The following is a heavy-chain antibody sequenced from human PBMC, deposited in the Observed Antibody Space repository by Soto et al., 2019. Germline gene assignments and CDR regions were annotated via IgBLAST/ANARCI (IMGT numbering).Heavy chain of an antibody. Sequence: QVQLVQSGAEVKKPGASVKVSCKASGYTFTSYAMHWVRQAPGQRLEWMGWINAGNGNTKYSQKFQGRVTITRDTSASTVYMELSILRSEVTAVYDCACTRDIVVVPGAFDIWGQGTMVTVSS. D-gene: IGHD2-2*01. V-gene: IGHV1-3*01. CDR2: INAGNGNT. CDR1: GYTFTSYA. CDR3: ACTRDIVVVPGAFDI. J-gene: IGHJ3*02.